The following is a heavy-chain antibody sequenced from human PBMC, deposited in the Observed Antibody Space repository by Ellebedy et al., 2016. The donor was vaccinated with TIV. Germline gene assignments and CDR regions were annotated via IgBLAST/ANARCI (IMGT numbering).Heavy chain of an antibody. CDR1: GFNFNDYY. CDR2: LSYGGGTI. D-gene: IGHD1-26*01. V-gene: IGHV3-11*01. Sequence: GGSLRLXXAASGFNFNDYYMSWIRQAPGQGLEWLSYLSYGGGTISYADSVKGRFTISRDNAKNSLYLQMNTLRDDDTAVYYCARGGRYSGSSPDYWGQGTPVTVSS. CDR3: ARGGRYSGSSPDY. J-gene: IGHJ4*02.